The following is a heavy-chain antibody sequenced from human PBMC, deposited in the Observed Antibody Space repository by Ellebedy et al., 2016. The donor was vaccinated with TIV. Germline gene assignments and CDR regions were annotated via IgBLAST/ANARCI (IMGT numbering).Heavy chain of an antibody. D-gene: IGHD5-12*01. CDR3: ARHSGYHAISYLAY. J-gene: IGHJ4*02. CDR1: GCTFSSFA. Sequence: SVKVSCKASGCTFSSFAISWVRQAPGQGLEWMGGIIGMFGTASYAQKFLARVTITADEFTSTAYMEMSSLRSEDTAVYYCARHSGYHAISYLAYWGQGTLVTVSS. V-gene: IGHV1-69*13. CDR2: IIGMFGTA.